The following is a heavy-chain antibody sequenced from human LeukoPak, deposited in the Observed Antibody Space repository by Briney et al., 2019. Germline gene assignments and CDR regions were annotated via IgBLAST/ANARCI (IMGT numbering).Heavy chain of an antibody. J-gene: IGHJ4*02. CDR2: IFYDGTT. CDR3: VRSGVVLQTGFDF. D-gene: IGHD3-16*01. Sequence: SETLSLTCAVSGGPMMTGPYYWGWIRQPPGKGLEWLGSIFYDGTTYYSPSLKSRVSVSADTSRNQFSLRLTSASAADTSVYYCVRSGVVLQTGFDFWGQGALVTVSS. CDR1: GGPMMTGPYY. V-gene: IGHV4-39*07.